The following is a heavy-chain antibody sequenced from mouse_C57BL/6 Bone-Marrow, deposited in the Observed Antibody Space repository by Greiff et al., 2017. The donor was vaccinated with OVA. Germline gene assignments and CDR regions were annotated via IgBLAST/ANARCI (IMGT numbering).Heavy chain of an antibody. V-gene: IGHV1-42*01. CDR1: GYSFTGYY. CDR2: INPSTGGT. Sequence: EVQLVESGPELVKPGASVKISCKASGYSFTGYYMNWVKQSPEKSLEWIGEINPSTGGTTYNQKFKAKATLTVDKSSSTAYMQLKSLTSEDSAVYYCARGWLSYYAMDYWGQGTSVTVSS. D-gene: IGHD2-3*01. J-gene: IGHJ4*01. CDR3: ARGWLSYYAMDY.